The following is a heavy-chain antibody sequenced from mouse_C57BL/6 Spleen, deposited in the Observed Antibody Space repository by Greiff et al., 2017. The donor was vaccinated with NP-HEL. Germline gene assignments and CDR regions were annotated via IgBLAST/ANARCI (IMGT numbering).Heavy chain of an antibody. CDR3: ARWNFYAMDY. Sequence: EVKVVESGGGLVQPGGSLSLSCAASGFTFTDYYMSWVRQPPGTALEWLGFIRNKANGYTTEYSASVKGRFTISRDNSQSILYLQMNALRAEDSATYYCARWNFYAMDYWGQGTSVTVSS. V-gene: IGHV7-3*01. J-gene: IGHJ4*01. CDR1: GFTFTDYY. CDR2: IRNKANGYTT.